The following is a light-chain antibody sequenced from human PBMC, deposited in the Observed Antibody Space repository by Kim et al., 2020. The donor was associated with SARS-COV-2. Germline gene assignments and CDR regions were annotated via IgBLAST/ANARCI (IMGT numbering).Light chain of an antibody. CDR1: SSDVGGYNY. J-gene: IGLJ3*02. Sequence: GQSITISCTGTSSDVGGYNYVSWYQQHPGKAPKLMSYDVSNRPSGVSNRFSGSRSGNPPSLTISGLQAEDEADYYCSSYTSSSTRVFGGGTQLTVL. CDR3: SSYTSSSTRV. V-gene: IGLV2-14*03. CDR2: DVS.